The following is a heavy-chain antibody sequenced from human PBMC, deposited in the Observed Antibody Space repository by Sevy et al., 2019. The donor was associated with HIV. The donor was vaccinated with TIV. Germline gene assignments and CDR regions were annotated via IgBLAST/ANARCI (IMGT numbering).Heavy chain of an antibody. J-gene: IGHJ6*02. CDR2: IFHSGRM. Sequence: SETLSLTCAVSGGSISSGVYSWSWIRQPPRKGLEWIGYIFHSGRMYYNPSLKSRVTISVDRSKNQFSLNLSSVTAADTAVYYCARVGVEATSYGMDVWGQGTTVTVSS. V-gene: IGHV4-30-2*01. D-gene: IGHD1-26*01. CDR3: ARVGVEATSYGMDV. CDR1: GGSISSGVYS.